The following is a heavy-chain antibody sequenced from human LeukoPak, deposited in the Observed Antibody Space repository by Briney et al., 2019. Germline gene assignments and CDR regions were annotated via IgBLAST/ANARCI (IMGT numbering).Heavy chain of an antibody. CDR1: GFTFSSYW. V-gene: IGHV3-74*01. J-gene: IGHJ4*02. CDR2: INSDGSST. CDR3: ATLHLWYFDY. D-gene: IGHD5-24*01. Sequence: GGSLRLSCAASGFTFSSYWMHWVRQAPGKGLAWVSRINSDGSSTSYADSVKGRFTISRDNAKNTLYLQMNSLRAEDTAVYYCATLHLWYFDYWGQGTLVTVSS.